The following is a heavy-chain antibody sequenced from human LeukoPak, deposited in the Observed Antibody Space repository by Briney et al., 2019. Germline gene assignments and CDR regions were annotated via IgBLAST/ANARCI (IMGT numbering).Heavy chain of an antibody. D-gene: IGHD2-2*01. CDR3: ARDSVVPFYYYYYMDV. CDR1: GFTFSSYS. Sequence: GGSLRLSCAASGFTFSSYSMNWVRQAPGKGLEWVSYISSSSSTIYYADSVKGRFTISRDNAKNSLYLQMNSLRAEDTAVYYCARDSVVPFYYYYYMDVWGKGTTVTVSS. CDR2: ISSSSSTI. V-gene: IGHV3-48*01. J-gene: IGHJ6*03.